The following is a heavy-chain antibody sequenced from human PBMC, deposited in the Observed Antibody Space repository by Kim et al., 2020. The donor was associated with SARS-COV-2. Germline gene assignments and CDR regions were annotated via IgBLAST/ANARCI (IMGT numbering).Heavy chain of an antibody. CDR3: TGHGSGSS. CDR1: GFTFSNNG. V-gene: IGHV3-23*01. D-gene: IGHD3-10*01. CDR2: ILAYETGT. J-gene: IGHJ4*02. Sequence: GGSLRLSCTASGFTFSNNGMSWVRQPPGKGLEWVSDILAYETGTYYADSVKGRFSISRDNSKNTVYLQMNSLRGEDTAVYYCTGHGSGSSWGQGNMVTVS.